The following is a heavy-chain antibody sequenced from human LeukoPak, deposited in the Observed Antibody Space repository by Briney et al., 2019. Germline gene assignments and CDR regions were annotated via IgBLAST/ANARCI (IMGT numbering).Heavy chain of an antibody. CDR2: IASDGSST. J-gene: IGHJ4*02. Sequence: GGSLRLSCAASGFTFSSYWMSWVRHAPGKGLVWVSRIASDGSSTTYADSVKGRFSISRDNAKNTLYLQMNSLRVEDTAVYYCARGRPHGNDYWGQGTLVTVSS. CDR3: ARGRPHGNDY. CDR1: GFTFSSYW. D-gene: IGHD4-23*01. V-gene: IGHV3-74*01.